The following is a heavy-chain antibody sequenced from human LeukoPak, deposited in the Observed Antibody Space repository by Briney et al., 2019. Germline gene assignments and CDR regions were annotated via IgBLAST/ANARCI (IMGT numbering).Heavy chain of an antibody. CDR2: MNPNSGNT. CDR1: GYTFTSYD. CDR3: ARVGEYYDFWSGPTNWFDP. D-gene: IGHD3-3*01. J-gene: IGHJ5*02. Sequence: ASVKVSCKASGYTFTSYDINWVRQATGQGLEWMGWMNPNSGNTGYAQKFQGRVTMTRNTSISTAYMELSSLRSEDTAVYYCARVGEYYDFWSGPTNWFDPWGQGTLVTVSS. V-gene: IGHV1-8*01.